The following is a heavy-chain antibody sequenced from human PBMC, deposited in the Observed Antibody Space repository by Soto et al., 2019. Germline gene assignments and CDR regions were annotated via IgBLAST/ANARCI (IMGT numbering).Heavy chain of an antibody. V-gene: IGHV2-5*02. CDR3: AHRISTPYYYYGMDV. Sequence: QITLKESGPTLVKPTQTLTLTCTFSGFSLSTSGVGVGWIRQPPGKALEWLALIYWDDDKRYSPSLKSRLSLTKDTPKSQVVLTITHMDPVDTATYYCAHRISTPYYYYGMDVWGQGTTVTVSS. CDR1: GFSLSTSGVG. CDR2: IYWDDDK. J-gene: IGHJ6*02.